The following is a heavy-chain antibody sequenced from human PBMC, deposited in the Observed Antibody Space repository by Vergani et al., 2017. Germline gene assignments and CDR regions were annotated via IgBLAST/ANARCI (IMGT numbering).Heavy chain of an antibody. V-gene: IGHV1-46*03. Sequence: QVRLVQSGAEVKKPGASVTVSCAASGYTFSDYYLHWVRQAPGQGLEWMGIINPSGGSTSYAQKFQGRVTMTRDTSTSTVYMELSSLRSEDTAVYYCTRGWYYDSIAYWAYWGQGTLVTVSS. CDR2: INPSGGST. J-gene: IGHJ4*02. CDR3: TRGWYYDSIAYWAY. CDR1: GYTFSDYY. D-gene: IGHD3-22*01.